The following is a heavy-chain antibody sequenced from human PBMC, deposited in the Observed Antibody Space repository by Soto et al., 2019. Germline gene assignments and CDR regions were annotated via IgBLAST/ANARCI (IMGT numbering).Heavy chain of an antibody. D-gene: IGHD4-17*01. J-gene: IGHJ4*02. CDR1: GFTFSSYA. CDR3: AKRLVPPRQTNYGGNFAY. Sequence: GGSLRLSCAASGFTFSSYAMSWVRQAPGKGLEWVSAISGSGGSTYYADSVKGRFTISRDNSKNTLYLQMNSLRAEDTAVYYCAKRLVPPRQTNYGGNFAYWGQGTLVTVSS. V-gene: IGHV3-23*01. CDR2: ISGSGGST.